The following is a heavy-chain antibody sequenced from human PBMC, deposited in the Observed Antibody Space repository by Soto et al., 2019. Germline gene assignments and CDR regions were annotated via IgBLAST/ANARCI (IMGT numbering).Heavy chain of an antibody. D-gene: IGHD1-1*01. V-gene: IGHV3-30*03. CDR3: AGALENPYFYYGLNV. J-gene: IGHJ6*02. Sequence: GQSLTLSRPPSALILSCECLECDRPPADKGLEWVAATTYDGGIKHYVDSVKGRFTISRDNSKNTLYLQMNSLRVEDTATYYCAGALENPYFYYGLNVWGQGTTVTVSS. CDR1: ALILSCEC. CDR2: TTYDGGIK.